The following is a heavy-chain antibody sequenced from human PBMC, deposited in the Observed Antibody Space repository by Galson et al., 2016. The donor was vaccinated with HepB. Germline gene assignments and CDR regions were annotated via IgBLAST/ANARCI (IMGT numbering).Heavy chain of an antibody. V-gene: IGHV4-61*02. CDR2: IYKNGGT. CDR1: GASISSSDYY. CDR3: AREAVAYDPIFDY. D-gene: IGHD4-23*01. Sequence: TLSLTCTVSGASISSSDYYWSWIRQSAGKGLEWIGRIYKNGGTNYNPSLRSRVSISLDTSKKQFSLKLNSVTAADTAVYFCAREAVAYDPIFDYWGQGTLVTVSS. J-gene: IGHJ4*02.